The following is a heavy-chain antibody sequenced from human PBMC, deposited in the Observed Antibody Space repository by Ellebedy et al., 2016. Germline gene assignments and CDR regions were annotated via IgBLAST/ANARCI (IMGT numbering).Heavy chain of an antibody. CDR2: INHSGST. V-gene: IGHV4-34*01. CDR3: ARDPYLERFGEFSGY. J-gene: IGHJ4*02. D-gene: IGHD3-10*01. CDR1: GGSFSGYY. Sequence: SQTLSLTCAVYGGSFSGYYWSWIRQPPGKGLEWIGEINHSGSTNYNPSLKSRVTISVDTSKNQFSLKLSSVTAADTAVYYCARDPYLERFGEFSGYWGQGTLVTVSS.